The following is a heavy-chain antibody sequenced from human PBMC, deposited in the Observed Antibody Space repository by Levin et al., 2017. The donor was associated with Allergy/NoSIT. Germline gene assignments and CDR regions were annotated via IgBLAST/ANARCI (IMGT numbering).Heavy chain of an antibody. CDR1: GFTFSSYG. CDR2: IRYDGSNK. CDR3: ARDLIVLGQSREYGMDV. D-gene: IGHD2-8*01. Sequence: QTGGSLRLSCAASGFTFSSYGMHWVRQAPGKGLEWVAVIRYDGSNKYSEDSVKGRFTISRDNSKNTLYLQMNSLRAEDTAVYYCARDLIVLGQSREYGMDVWGQGTTVTVSS. V-gene: IGHV3-33*01. J-gene: IGHJ6*02.